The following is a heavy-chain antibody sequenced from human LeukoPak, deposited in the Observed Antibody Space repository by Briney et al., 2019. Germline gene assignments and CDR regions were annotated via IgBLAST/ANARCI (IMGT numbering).Heavy chain of an antibody. CDR2: IKQDGSEK. D-gene: IGHD5-12*01. Sequence: GGSLRLSCAASGFTFSSYWMSWVRQAPGKGLEWVANIKQDGSEKYYVDSVKGRFTISRDNAKNSLYLQMNSLRAEDTAVYYCTSLVATSPRYYYYYMDVWGKGTTVTVSS. CDR1: GFTFSSYW. J-gene: IGHJ6*03. CDR3: TSLVATSPRYYYYYMDV. V-gene: IGHV3-7*01.